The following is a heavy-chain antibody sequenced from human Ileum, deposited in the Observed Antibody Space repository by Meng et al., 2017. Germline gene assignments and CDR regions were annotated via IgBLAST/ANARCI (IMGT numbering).Heavy chain of an antibody. CDR3: AREGYDYVWGSYRYSWYFDL. D-gene: IGHD3-16*02. J-gene: IGHJ2*01. V-gene: IGHV3-74*01. Sequence: GGSLRLSCAASGFTFSSYWMNWVRQAPGKGLVWVSRINSDGSSTSYADSVKGRFTISRDNAKNTLYLQMNSLRAEDTAVYYCAREGYDYVWGSYRYSWYFDLWGRGTLVTVSS. CDR1: GFTFSSYW. CDR2: INSDGSST.